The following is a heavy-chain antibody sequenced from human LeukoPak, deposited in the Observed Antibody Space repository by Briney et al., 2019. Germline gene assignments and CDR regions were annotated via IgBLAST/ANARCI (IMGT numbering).Heavy chain of an antibody. D-gene: IGHD6-13*01. J-gene: IGHJ4*02. Sequence: GGSLRLSCAASGLTFNSYSMNWVRQAPGKGLEWVSSISSSSSYIYYADSVKGRFTISRDNAKNSLYLQMNSLRAEDTAVYYCATEKIIAAVIYWGQGTLVTVSS. CDR2: ISSSSSYI. CDR3: ATEKIIAAVIY. CDR1: GLTFNSYS. V-gene: IGHV3-21*01.